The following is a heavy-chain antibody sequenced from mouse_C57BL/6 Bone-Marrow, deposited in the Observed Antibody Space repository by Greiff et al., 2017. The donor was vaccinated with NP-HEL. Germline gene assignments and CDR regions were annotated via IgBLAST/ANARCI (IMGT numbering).Heavy chain of an antibody. D-gene: IGHD1-1*01. J-gene: IGHJ1*03. CDR1: GFTFSSYT. V-gene: IGHV5-9*01. CDR2: ISGGGGNT. Sequence: EVQRVESGGGLVKPGGSLKLSCAASGFTFSSYTMSWVRQTPEKRLEWVATISGGGGNTYYPDSVKGRFTISRDNAKNTLYLQMRSLRSEDTALYYCARSYDGSKNFDVWGTGTTVTVSS. CDR3: ARSYDGSKNFDV.